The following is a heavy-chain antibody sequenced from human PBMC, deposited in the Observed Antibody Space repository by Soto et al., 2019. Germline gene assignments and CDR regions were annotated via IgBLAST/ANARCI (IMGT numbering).Heavy chain of an antibody. CDR3: ARGRYNWNYGTGYYGMDV. J-gene: IGHJ6*02. CDR2: INHSGST. CDR1: GGSFSGSY. Sequence: SGTLSLTCAAYGGSFSGSYWSWICQPPGKGLEWIGEINHSGSTNYNPSLKSRVTISVDTSKNQFSLKLSSVTAADTAVYYCARGRYNWNYGTGYYGMDVWGQGTTVTVSS. D-gene: IGHD1-7*01. V-gene: IGHV4-34*01.